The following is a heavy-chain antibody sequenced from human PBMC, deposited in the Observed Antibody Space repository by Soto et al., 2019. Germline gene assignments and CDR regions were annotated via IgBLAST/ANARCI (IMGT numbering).Heavy chain of an antibody. CDR2: IYYSGST. CDR3: ARETPPLAFDI. CDR1: GGSISSYY. Sequence: SETLSLTCTVSGGSISSYYWSWIRQPPGKGLEWIGYIYYSGSTNYNPSLKSRVTISVDTSKKQFSLKLSSVTAADTAVYYCARETPPLAFDIWGQGTTVTLSS. V-gene: IGHV4-59*01. J-gene: IGHJ3*02. D-gene: IGHD2-15*01.